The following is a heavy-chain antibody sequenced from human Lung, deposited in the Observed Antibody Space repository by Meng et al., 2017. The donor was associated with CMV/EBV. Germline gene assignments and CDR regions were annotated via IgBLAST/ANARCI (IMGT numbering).Heavy chain of an antibody. D-gene: IGHD3-10*02. Sequence: GDSGSGGNWWSWVRQAPGKGLEWVGEIDHSGTTNCNPSLKSRVAMSMARSKNQLFLKLNSVTAADTAVYYCARVGTMADMFFDSWGQGTLVTVSS. J-gene: IGHJ4*02. CDR3: ARVGTMADMFFDS. CDR1: GDSGSGGNW. CDR2: IDHSGTT. V-gene: IGHV4-4*02.